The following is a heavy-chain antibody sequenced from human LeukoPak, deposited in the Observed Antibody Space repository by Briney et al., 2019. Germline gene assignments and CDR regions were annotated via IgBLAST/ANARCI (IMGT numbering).Heavy chain of an antibody. D-gene: IGHD3-10*01. Sequence: GGSLRLSCAASGFTFRSYWMHWVRQAPGKGLVWVSRINTDGSNTNYADSVKGRFTISREDSKNTLYLEVISLTAEDTAVYYCAKDDAWLRFGEWSQGTLVTVSS. CDR1: GFTFRSYW. J-gene: IGHJ4*02. V-gene: IGHV3-74*01. CDR3: AKDDAWLRFGE. CDR2: INTDGSNT.